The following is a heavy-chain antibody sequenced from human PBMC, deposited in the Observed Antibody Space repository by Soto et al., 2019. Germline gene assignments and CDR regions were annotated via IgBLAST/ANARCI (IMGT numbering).Heavy chain of an antibody. V-gene: IGHV4-59*01. CDR3: ARDVRPTGLAYFDL. Sequence: WTWIRQPPGNGLEWIGNIHPSGHTKYNASLKSRLTISVDPSKSDFSLHLTSVTAADTAVYYCARDVRPTGLAYFDLWGRGTLVTVSS. CDR2: IHPSGHT. D-gene: IGHD1-1*01. J-gene: IGHJ2*01.